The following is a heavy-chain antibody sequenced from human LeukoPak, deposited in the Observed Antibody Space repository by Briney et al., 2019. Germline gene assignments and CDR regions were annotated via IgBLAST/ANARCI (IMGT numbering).Heavy chain of an antibody. V-gene: IGHV4-34*01. CDR2: INHSGST. J-gene: IGHJ6*03. D-gene: IGHD3-9*01. CDR1: GGSFSGYY. Sequence: SETLSLTCAVYGGSFSGYYWSWLRQPPGKGLEWSGEINHSGSTNYNPSLKSRVTISVDTSKTPFSLKLSAVTAADTAVYYCARGEGDYDMSWGYMDVWGKGTTVTVSS. CDR3: ARGEGDYDMSWGYMDV.